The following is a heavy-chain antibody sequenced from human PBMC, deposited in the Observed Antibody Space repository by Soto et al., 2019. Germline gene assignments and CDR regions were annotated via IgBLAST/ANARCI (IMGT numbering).Heavy chain of an antibody. CDR2: INHSGST. D-gene: IGHD2-15*01. CDR1: GGSFSGYY. Sequence: SETLSLTCAVYGGSFSGYYWSWIRQPPGKGLEWIGEINHSGSTNYNPSLKSRVTISVDTSKNQLSLKLSSVTAADTAVYYCARGRINWFDPWGQGTLVTVSS. V-gene: IGHV4-34*01. J-gene: IGHJ5*02. CDR3: ARGRINWFDP.